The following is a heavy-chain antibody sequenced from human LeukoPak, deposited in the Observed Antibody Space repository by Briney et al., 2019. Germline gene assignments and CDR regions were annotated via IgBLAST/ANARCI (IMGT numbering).Heavy chain of an antibody. CDR3: ARVAHCSSTSCSTYYMDV. D-gene: IGHD2-2*01. J-gene: IGHJ6*03. V-gene: IGHV1-69*13. CDR2: IIPIFGTA. Sequence: SVKVSCKASGGTFSSYAISWVRQAPGQGLEWMGGIIPIFGTANYAQKFQGRVTITADESTSTAYMELSSLRSEDTAVYYCARVAHCSSTSCSTYYMDVWGKGTTVTVSS. CDR1: GGTFSSYA.